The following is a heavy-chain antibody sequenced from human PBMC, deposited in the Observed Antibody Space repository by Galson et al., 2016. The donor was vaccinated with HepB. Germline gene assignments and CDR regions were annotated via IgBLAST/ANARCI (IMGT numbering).Heavy chain of an antibody. CDR3: EKLATDIVIVPEYYFDY. CDR1: GFTFSNYA. CDR2: ITASGGRT. Sequence: SLRLSCAASGFTFSNYAMSWVRQAPGKGLEWVSDITASGGRTYYADSVKGRFTISRDNSKNTRCLQMNSLSAEYTAGYYCEKLATDIVIVPEYYFDYWGQGTLVTVAS. V-gene: IGHV3-23*01. D-gene: IGHD2-2*01. J-gene: IGHJ4*02.